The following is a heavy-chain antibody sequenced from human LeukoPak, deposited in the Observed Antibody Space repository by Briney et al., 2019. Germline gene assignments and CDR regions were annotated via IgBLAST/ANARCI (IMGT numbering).Heavy chain of an antibody. J-gene: IGHJ4*02. Sequence: PSETLSLTCSVSGVSISSYYWSWIRQPPGKGLEWIAYIYYSGSTNYNPSLKSRVTISIDTSKNQFSLKVGSVTAADTAVYYCATSYSSGWYSLDYWGQGTLVTVSS. CDR3: ATSYSSGWYSLDY. CDR2: IYYSGST. D-gene: IGHD6-19*01. CDR1: GVSISSYY. V-gene: IGHV4-59*01.